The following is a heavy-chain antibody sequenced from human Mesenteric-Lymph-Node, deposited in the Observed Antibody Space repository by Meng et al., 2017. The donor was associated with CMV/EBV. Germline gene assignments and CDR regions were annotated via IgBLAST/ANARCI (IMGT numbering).Heavy chain of an antibody. J-gene: IGHJ4*02. D-gene: IGHD6-19*01. CDR1: GFSLSTSGMR. CDR2: IDWDDDK. V-gene: IGHV2-70D*14. CDR3: ARIAVAGTGFDY. Sequence: SGPTLVKPTQTLTLTCTFSGFSLSTSGMRVSWIRQPPGKALEWLARIDWDDDKFYSTSLKTRLTISKDTSKNQVILTMTNMDPVDTATYYCARIAVAGTGFDYWGQGTLVTVSS.